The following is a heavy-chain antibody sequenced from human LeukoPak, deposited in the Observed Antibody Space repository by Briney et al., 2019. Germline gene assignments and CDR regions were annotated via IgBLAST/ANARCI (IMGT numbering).Heavy chain of an antibody. D-gene: IGHD6-13*01. V-gene: IGHV3-30*04. CDR3: AREAGTS. J-gene: IGHJ4*02. CDR1: GFTFSSYA. Sequence: GGSLRLSCAASGFTFSSYAMHWVRQAPGKWLEWVAVISYDGSNKYYADSVKGRFTISRDNSKNTLYMQMNRVSAEDTAVYYCAREAGTSWGQGTLVTVSS. CDR2: ISYDGSNK.